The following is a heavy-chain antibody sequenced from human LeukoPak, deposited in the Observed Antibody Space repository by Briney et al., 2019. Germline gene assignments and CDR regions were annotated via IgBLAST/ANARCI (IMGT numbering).Heavy chain of an antibody. Sequence: PTGGSLRLSCAASGFTFSSYEMNWVRQAPGKGLEWVSYISSSGATRYYADSVKGRFTMSRDNAKNSLYLLLNSLRAEDTAVYYCAREAKDPHSRRGFDYWGQGTVVTVSS. CDR3: AREAKDPHSRRGFDY. CDR2: ISSSGATR. V-gene: IGHV3-48*03. D-gene: IGHD2-15*01. J-gene: IGHJ4*02. CDR1: GFTFSSYE.